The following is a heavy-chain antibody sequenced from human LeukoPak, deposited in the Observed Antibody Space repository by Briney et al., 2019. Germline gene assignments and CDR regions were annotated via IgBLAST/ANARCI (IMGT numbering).Heavy chain of an antibody. J-gene: IGHJ4*02. CDR2: ISSSSHYT. CDR1: GFTFSNRY. V-gene: IGHV3-11*05. D-gene: IGHD1-14*01. Sequence: GGSLRLSCAASGFTFSNRYMGWVRQAPGKGLAWVSYISSSSHYTNCEASVRGRFIISRDNARDSVYLQMNSLRVEDTAIYYCVTETTEGAKDYWGQGTLVTVSS. CDR3: VTETTEGAKDY.